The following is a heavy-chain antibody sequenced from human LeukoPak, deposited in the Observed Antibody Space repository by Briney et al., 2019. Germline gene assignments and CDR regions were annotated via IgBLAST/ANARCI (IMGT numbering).Heavy chain of an antibody. Sequence: SESMSLTCTASGGSISSCVSNWGWIRQPPGTGLEWIASIYYSGSTYYNPSLKSRVTMSVDTSKNQFPLQLSSVTAADTAIYFCARRGYGDKRWIGYWGQGTLVTVSS. V-gene: IGHV4-39*06. CDR1: GGSISSCVSN. CDR3: ARRGYGDKRWIGY. CDR2: IYYSGST. D-gene: IGHD4-23*01. J-gene: IGHJ4*02.